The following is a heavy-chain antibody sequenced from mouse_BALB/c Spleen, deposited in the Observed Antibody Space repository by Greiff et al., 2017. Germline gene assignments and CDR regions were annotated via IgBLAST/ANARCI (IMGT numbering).Heavy chain of an antibody. CDR1: GYSFTDYI. CDR2: INPYYGST. D-gene: IGHD2-1*01. Sequence: VQLQQTGPELVKPGASVKISCKASGYSFTDYIMLWVKQSHGKSLEWIGNINPYYGSTSYNLKFKGKATLTVDKSSSTAYMQLNSLTSEDSAVYYCASGGGNPQYYYAMDYWGQGTSVTVSS. CDR3: ASGGGNPQYYYAMDY. V-gene: IGHV1-39*01. J-gene: IGHJ4*01.